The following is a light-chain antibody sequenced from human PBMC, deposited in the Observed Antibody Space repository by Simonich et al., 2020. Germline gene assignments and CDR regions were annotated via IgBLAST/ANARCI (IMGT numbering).Light chain of an antibody. CDR1: QSISSR. J-gene: IGKJ2*01. CDR2: KAS. V-gene: IGKV1-5*03. CDR3: QQYNSYSYT. Sequence: DIQMTQSPSTLSASVGERVPITCLASQSISSRLAWYQKKPGKAPKLLIYKASSLESGFPSRFSGSGSGTEFTLTISSLQPDDFATYYCQQYNSYSYTFGQGTKLEIK.